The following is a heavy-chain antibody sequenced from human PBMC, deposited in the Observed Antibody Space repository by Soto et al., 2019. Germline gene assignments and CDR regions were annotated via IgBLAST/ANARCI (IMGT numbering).Heavy chain of an antibody. J-gene: IGHJ6*02. CDR3: ARGHHSMDV. CDR1: RFTFSDHY. V-gene: IGHV3-11*06. Sequence: QVQLVESGGGVVQPGRSLRLSCAASRFTFSDHYMSWIRQAPGKGLEWISYINPTGSYTHHADSVKGRFTISRDNAENSLYLQMNSLRAEDTALYYCARGHHSMDVWGQGATVTVSS. CDR2: INPTGSYT.